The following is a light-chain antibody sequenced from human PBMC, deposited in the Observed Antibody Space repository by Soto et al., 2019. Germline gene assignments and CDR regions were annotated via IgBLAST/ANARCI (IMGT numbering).Light chain of an antibody. CDR1: SSDVGGYNY. V-gene: IGLV2-14*01. J-gene: IGLJ2*01. Sequence: QSALTQPASVSGSPGQSITISCTGTSSDVGGYNYVSWYQQHPGKAPKLMIYDVSNRPSGVSNRFSGSKSGNTASLTISGLHAEDEADYYCSSYTSSSTVHVVFGGGTKLTVL. CDR3: SSYTSSSTVHVV. CDR2: DVS.